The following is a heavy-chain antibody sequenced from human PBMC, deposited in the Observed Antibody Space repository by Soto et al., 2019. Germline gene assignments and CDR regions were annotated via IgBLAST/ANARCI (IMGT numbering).Heavy chain of an antibody. Sequence: GASVKVSCKASGYTFNTYEINWVRQAPGQGLEWMGRVSPFNDNTNYARKFQGRVTMTTDTSTSTAYMELKSLKSDDTAVYFCARVVGITALVDASDVWGQGTMVTVSS. J-gene: IGHJ3*01. CDR3: ARVVGITALVDASDV. V-gene: IGHV1-18*04. CDR2: VSPFNDNT. D-gene: IGHD1-26*01. CDR1: GYTFNTYE.